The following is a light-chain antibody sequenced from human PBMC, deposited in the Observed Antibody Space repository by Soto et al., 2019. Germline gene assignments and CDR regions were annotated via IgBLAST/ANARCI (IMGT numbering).Light chain of an antibody. J-gene: IGKJ1*01. CDR3: QQYNSYSWT. Sequence: DIQMTQSPSTLSASVGDRVTITCRASQSISSWLAWYQQKPGKAPKLLIYDASSMESGVPSRFSGSGSGTEFTFTFSSLQPDDFATYYCQQYNSYSWTFGQGTKVDIK. CDR1: QSISSW. V-gene: IGKV1-5*01. CDR2: DAS.